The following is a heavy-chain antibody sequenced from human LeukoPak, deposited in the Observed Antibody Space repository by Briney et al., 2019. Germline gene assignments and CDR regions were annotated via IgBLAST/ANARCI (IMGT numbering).Heavy chain of an antibody. J-gene: IGHJ1*01. CDR2: ISYDGSNK. Sequence: GGSLRLSCAASGFTFSSYAMHWVRQAPGKGLEWVAVISYDGSNKYYADSVKGRFTISRDNSKNTLYLQMNSLRAEDTAVYYCAKVGVPAAINAEYFQHWGQGTLVTVSS. CDR3: AKVGVPAAINAEYFQH. CDR1: GFTFSSYA. V-gene: IGHV3-30-3*01. D-gene: IGHD2-2*01.